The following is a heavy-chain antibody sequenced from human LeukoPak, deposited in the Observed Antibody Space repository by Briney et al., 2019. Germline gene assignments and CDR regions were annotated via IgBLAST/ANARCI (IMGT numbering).Heavy chain of an antibody. CDR2: IYYSGST. V-gene: IGHV4-39*07. D-gene: IGHD6-19*01. J-gene: IGHJ6*02. Sequence: PSETLSLTCTVSGGSISSSSYYWGWIRQPPGKGLEWIGSIYYSGSTYYNPSLKSRVTISVDTSKNQFSLKLSSVTAADTAVYYCARHSTGYSSGWVPNGMDVWGQGTTVTVSS. CDR3: ARHSTGYSSGWVPNGMDV. CDR1: GGSISSSSYY.